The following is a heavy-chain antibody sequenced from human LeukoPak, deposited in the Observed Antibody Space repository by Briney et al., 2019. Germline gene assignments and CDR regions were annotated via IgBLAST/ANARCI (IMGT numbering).Heavy chain of an antibody. CDR2: IYHSGTT. D-gene: IGHD1-26*01. J-gene: IGHJ5*02. CDR1: GYSISSIYY. CDR3: ARRSSGSYLDP. V-gene: IGHV4-38-2*02. Sequence: SETLSLTCTVSGYSISSIYYWGWIRQPPGKGLGWIGNIYHSGTTYYNPSLKSRVTISVDTSENQFSLKLSSVTAADTAVYFCARRSSGSYLDPWGQGTLVTVSS.